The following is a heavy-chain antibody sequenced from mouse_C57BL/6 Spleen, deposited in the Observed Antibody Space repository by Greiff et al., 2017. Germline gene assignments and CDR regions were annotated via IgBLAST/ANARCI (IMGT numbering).Heavy chain of an antibody. CDR2: IYPGDGDT. CDR3: ARSEDYDVWFAY. V-gene: IGHV1-82*01. D-gene: IGHD2-4*01. CDR1: GYAFSSSW. Sequence: QVQLQQSGPELVKPGASVKISCKASGYAFSSSWMNWVKQRPGKGLEWIGRIYPGDGDTNYNGKFKGKATLTADKSSSTAYMQLSSLTSEDSAVYFCARSEDYDVWFAYWGQGTLVTVSA. J-gene: IGHJ3*01.